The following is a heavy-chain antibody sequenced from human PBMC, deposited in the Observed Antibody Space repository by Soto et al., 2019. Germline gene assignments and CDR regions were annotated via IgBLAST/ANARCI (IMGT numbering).Heavy chain of an antibody. Sequence: QLQLQESGPGLVKPSETLSLTCTVSGGSISSSSYYWGWIRQPPGKGLEWIGSIYYSGSTYYNPSLKRRVTISVDTSKNQFSLKRSSVTAADTAVYYCARQPYCSSTSCYPFSNWFDPWGQGTLVTVSS. V-gene: IGHV4-39*01. J-gene: IGHJ5*02. D-gene: IGHD2-2*01. CDR3: ARQPYCSSTSCYPFSNWFDP. CDR2: IYYSGST. CDR1: GGSISSSSYY.